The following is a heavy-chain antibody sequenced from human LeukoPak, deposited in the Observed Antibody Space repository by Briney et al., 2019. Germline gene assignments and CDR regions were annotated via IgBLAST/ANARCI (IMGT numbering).Heavy chain of an antibody. J-gene: IGHJ4*02. CDR2: IKEDGSDT. V-gene: IGHV3-7*01. Sequence: PGGSLRLSCAASGFTFSLHYMGWVRQTPGKGLEWVANIKEDGSDTFYLDSVKGRFTISRDNAKNSVYLQMNILRAEDTAVYYCARHRYFYFDLWGQGTLVNVSS. D-gene: IGHD3-9*01. CDR1: GFTFSLHY. CDR3: ARHRYFYFDL.